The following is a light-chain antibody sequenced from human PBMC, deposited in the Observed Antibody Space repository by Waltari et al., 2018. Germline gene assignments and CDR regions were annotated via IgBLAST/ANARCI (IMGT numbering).Light chain of an antibody. Sequence: EVVLTQSPGTLSLSAGERATLSCRASQRISTTSLAWYQHKPGQAPTLLVYGTSSRATGIPDRLSGSGSATHFTLTISRLEPEDFAVYYCQQYGISPWTFGQGTKVEVK. CDR2: GTS. V-gene: IGKV3-20*01. CDR3: QQYGISPWT. CDR1: QRISTTS. J-gene: IGKJ1*01.